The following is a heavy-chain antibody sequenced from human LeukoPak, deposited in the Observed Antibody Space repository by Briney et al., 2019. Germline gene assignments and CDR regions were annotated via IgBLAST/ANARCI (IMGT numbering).Heavy chain of an antibody. CDR1: SGSITTYY. CDR3: ARHAPTRMYYYDRSRYYPYFDY. Sequence: SETLSLTCTVSSGSITTYYWNWFRQPAGKGLEWIGRIYTSGSTNYNPSLKSRVTMSVDTSKNQFSLKLSSVTAADTAVYYCARHAPTRMYYYDRSRYYPYFDYWGQGTLVTVSS. CDR2: IYTSGST. J-gene: IGHJ4*02. V-gene: IGHV4-4*07. D-gene: IGHD3-22*01.